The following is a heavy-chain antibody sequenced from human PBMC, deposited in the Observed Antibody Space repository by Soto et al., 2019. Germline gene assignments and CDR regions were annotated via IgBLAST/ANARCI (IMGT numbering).Heavy chain of an antibody. CDR1: GYTLPELP. Sequence: ASVKVSCKVSGYTLPELPIHWVRQAPGKGLEWMGGFDPEDGEPIYAQKFQGRVTMTQDTSTDTAYMEMSSLTSEDTAVYYCATLGSPYYYDSSGYYAGYYFDYWG. CDR3: ATLGSPYYYDSSGYYAGYYFDY. V-gene: IGHV1-24*01. CDR2: FDPEDGEP. D-gene: IGHD3-22*01. J-gene: IGHJ4*01.